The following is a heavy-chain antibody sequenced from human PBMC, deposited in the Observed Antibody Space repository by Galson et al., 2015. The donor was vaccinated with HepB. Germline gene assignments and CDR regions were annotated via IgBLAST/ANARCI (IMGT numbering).Heavy chain of an antibody. Sequence: SLRLSCAASGFTFTDYYMSWIRQAPGKGLEWVSYISGSGSHTNYADSVKGRFTISRDNAKNSLYLQMNSLRAEDTAVYYCAGGGYYYYMDVWGKGTTVTVSS. J-gene: IGHJ6*03. CDR2: ISGSGSHT. CDR3: AGGGYYYYMDV. V-gene: IGHV3-11*06. D-gene: IGHD3-16*01. CDR1: GFTFTDYY.